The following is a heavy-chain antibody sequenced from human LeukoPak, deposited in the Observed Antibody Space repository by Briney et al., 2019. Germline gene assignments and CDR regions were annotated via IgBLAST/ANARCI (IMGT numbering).Heavy chain of an antibody. CDR2: IYPANSDT. J-gene: IGHJ6*02. D-gene: IGHD6-19*01. CDR1: GYSFTSYW. V-gene: IGHV5-51*01. Sequence: GESLKISCKGSGYSFTSYWIAWVRQMPGKGLGWMGIIYPANSDTRYSPSFQGQVTISADKSISTAYLQWSSLKASDTGMYYCAREAVAASKGYGMDVWGHGTTVTVSS. CDR3: AREAVAASKGYGMDV.